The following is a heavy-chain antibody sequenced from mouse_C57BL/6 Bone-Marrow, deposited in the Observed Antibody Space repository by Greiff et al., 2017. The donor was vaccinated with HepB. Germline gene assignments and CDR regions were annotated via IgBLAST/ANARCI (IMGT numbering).Heavy chain of an antibody. CDR2: IDPSDSYT. CDR1: GYTFTSYW. J-gene: IGHJ2*01. CDR3: AALLLRN. V-gene: IGHV1-50*01. Sequence: QVQLQQPGAELVKPGASVKLSCKASGYTFTSYWMQWVKQRPGQGLEWIGEIDPSDSYTNYNQKFKGKATLTVDTSSSTAYMQLSSLTSEDSAVYYCAALLLRNWGQGTTLTVSS. D-gene: IGHD1-1*01.